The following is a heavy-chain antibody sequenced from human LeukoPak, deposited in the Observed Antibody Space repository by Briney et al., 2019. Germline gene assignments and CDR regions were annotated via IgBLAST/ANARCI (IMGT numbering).Heavy chain of an antibody. J-gene: IGHJ4*02. CDR1: GDSVSSRSYY. Sequence: SETLSLTCTVSGDSVSSRSYYWGWIRHPPGKGLEWIGSIYYSGSTYYNPSLKSRVTISVDTSKNQFSLKLSSVTAADTAVYYCARDPPGSYREEFDYWGQGTLVTVSS. CDR2: IYYSGST. D-gene: IGHD1-26*01. CDR3: ARDPPGSYREEFDY. V-gene: IGHV4-39*07.